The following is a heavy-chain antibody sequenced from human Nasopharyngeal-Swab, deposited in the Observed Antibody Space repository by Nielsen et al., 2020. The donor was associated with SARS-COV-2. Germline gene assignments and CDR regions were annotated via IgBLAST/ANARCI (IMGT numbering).Heavy chain of an antibody. D-gene: IGHD6-13*01. CDR2: ISYDGSNK. Sequence: GESLKISCAASGFTFSSYGMHWVRQAPGKGLEWVAVISYDGSNKDYADSVKGRFTISRDNSKNTQYLQMNSLRAEDTAVYYCARDQRYSSSWGWTYYYDGMDVWGQGTTVTVSS. V-gene: IGHV3-30*03. CDR3: ARDQRYSSSWGWTYYYDGMDV. J-gene: IGHJ6*02. CDR1: GFTFSSYG.